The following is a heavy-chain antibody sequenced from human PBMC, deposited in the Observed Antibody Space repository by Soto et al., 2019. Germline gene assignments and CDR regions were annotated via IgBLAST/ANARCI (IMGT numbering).Heavy chain of an antibody. Sequence: GGSLRLSCAASGFTFSSYAMSWVRQAPGKGLEWVSAISGSGGSTYYADSVKGRFTISRDNSKNTLYLQMNSLRAEDTAVYYCATAPIVVVTAITTLDYWGQGTLVTVSS. J-gene: IGHJ4*02. V-gene: IGHV3-23*01. CDR1: GFTFSSYA. CDR3: ATAPIVVVTAITTLDY. D-gene: IGHD2-21*02. CDR2: ISGSGGST.